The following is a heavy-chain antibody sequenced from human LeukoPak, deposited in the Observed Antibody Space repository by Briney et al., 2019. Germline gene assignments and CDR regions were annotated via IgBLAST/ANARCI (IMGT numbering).Heavy chain of an antibody. CDR3: ARQGIVGSDY. CDR2: ISYSGST. J-gene: IGHJ4*02. D-gene: IGHD3-16*02. Sequence: SETLSLTCAVYGGSFSSYFWAWIRQPPGKGLEWIGSISYSGSTYYNPSLKSRVTISADTSKNQFSLTLSSVTAADTAAYYCARQGIVGSDYWGQGTLVTVSS. CDR1: GGSFSSYF. V-gene: IGHV4-39*01.